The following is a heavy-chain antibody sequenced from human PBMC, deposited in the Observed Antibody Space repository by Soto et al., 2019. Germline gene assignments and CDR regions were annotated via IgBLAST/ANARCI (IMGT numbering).Heavy chain of an antibody. CDR1: GFTFSSYS. V-gene: IGHV3-48*02. CDR3: ARDLGHYDFWSGSLPLFDY. J-gene: IGHJ4*02. CDR2: ISSSSSTI. D-gene: IGHD3-3*01. Sequence: PGGSLRLSCAASGFTFSSYSMNWVRQAPGKGLEWVSYISSSSSTIYYADSVKGRFTISRDNAKNSLYLQMNSLRDEDTAVYYCARDLGHYDFWSGSLPLFDYWGQGTLVTVSS.